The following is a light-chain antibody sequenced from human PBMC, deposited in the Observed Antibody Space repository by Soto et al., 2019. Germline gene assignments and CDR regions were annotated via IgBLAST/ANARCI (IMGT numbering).Light chain of an antibody. CDR3: QQYNNWPRA. V-gene: IGKV3D-15*01. CDR1: QSVSSN. Sequence: EIVMTQSPATLSVSPGERATLSCRASQSVSSNLAWYQQKPGQAPRLLIYDASNRATGIPARVSGSGSGTDGTLTISSLQSEDFAVYYCQQYNNWPRAFGQGTKVDIK. J-gene: IGKJ1*01. CDR2: DAS.